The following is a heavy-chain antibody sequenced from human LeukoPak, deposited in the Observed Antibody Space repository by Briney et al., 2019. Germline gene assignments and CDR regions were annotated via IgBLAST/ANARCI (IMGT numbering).Heavy chain of an antibody. D-gene: IGHD5-24*01. CDR3: ARPDGYNWGAFDI. CDR2: MNTDGSTT. CDR1: GFTFGPFW. J-gene: IGHJ3*02. Sequence: GGSLRLSCASSGFTFGPFWMHWVRQAPGKGLLLVSRMNTDGSTTTCADSVQGRFSISRDNAKTTLYLQMNSLRAEDTAVYYCARPDGYNWGAFDIWGPGTMVTVSS. V-gene: IGHV3-74*03.